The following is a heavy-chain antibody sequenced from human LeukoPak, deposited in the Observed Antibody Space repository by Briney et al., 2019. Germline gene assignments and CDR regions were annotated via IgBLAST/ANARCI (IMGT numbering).Heavy chain of an antibody. J-gene: IGHJ4*02. Sequence: GGSLRLSCAASGFTFSTYGMHWVRQAPGKGLEWVAVIWYDGSNKYYADSVRGRFTISRDNSKNTLYPQMNSLRAEDTAVYYCASDYGGNFHYWGQGTLVTVSS. CDR2: IWYDGSNK. V-gene: IGHV3-33*01. D-gene: IGHD4-23*01. CDR1: GFTFSTYG. CDR3: ASDYGGNFHY.